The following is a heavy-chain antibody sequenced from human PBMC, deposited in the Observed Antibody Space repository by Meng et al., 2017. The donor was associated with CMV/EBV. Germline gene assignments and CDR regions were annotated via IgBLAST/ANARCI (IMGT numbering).Heavy chain of an antibody. J-gene: IGHJ5*02. Sequence: ASVKVSCKASGYTFTGYYVHWVRQAPGQGLEWLGWINPNSGGTNYAQKFQGRVTMTRDTSMSTAYMELSSLRSDDTAVYYCARLDCSSTSCYKLGWLDPWGQGTLVTVSS. CDR1: GYTFTGYY. V-gene: IGHV1-2*02. CDR2: INPNSGGT. CDR3: ARLDCSSTSCYKLGWLDP. D-gene: IGHD2-2*01.